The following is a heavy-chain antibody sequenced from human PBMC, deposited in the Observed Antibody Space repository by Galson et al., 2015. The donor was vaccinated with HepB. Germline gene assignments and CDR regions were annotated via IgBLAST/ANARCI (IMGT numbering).Heavy chain of an antibody. D-gene: IGHD4-17*01. V-gene: IGHV4-4*02. J-gene: IGHJ6*03. Sequence: SLRLSCAASGFTVSSNYMSWVRQAPGKGLEWIGEIYHSGSTNYNPSLKSRVTISVDKSKNQFSLKLSSVTAADTAVYYCARKPYGDLTVYYYYMDVWGKGTTVTVSS. CDR1: GFTVSSNY. CDR3: ARKPYGDLTVYYYYMDV. CDR2: IYHSGST.